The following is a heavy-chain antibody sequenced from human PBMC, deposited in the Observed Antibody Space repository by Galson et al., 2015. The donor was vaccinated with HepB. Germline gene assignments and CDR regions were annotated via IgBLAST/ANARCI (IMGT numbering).Heavy chain of an antibody. CDR3: ARDGSNSYCSSTSCYGNYYYYYYMDV. Sequence: SLRLSCAASGFTFSSYSMNWVRQAPGKGLGWVSYISSSSSTIYYADSVKGRFTISRDNAKNSLYLQMNSLRDEDTAVYYCARDGSNSYCSSTSCYGNYYYYYYMDVWGKGTTVTVSS. CDR2: ISSSSSTI. V-gene: IGHV3-48*02. J-gene: IGHJ6*03. CDR1: GFTFSSYS. D-gene: IGHD2-2*01.